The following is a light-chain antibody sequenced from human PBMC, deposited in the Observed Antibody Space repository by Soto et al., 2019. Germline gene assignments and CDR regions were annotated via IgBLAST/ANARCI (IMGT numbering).Light chain of an antibody. J-gene: IGKJ5*01. V-gene: IGKV3-20*01. Sequence: EIVLTQSPGTLSFSPGERATLSCRASQSVSSSYLAWYQQKPGQAPRLLIYGASSRATGIPDRFSGSGSGTDFTLTISRLEPEDFAVYYCQLYGSSPITFGQGTRLEIK. CDR3: QLYGSSPIT. CDR1: QSVSSSY. CDR2: GAS.